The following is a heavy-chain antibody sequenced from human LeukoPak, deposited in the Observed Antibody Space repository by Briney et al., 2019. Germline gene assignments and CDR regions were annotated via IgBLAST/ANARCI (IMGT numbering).Heavy chain of an antibody. V-gene: IGHV4-61*05. Sequence: PSETLSLTCTVSGDSISSSPYYWGWIRQPPGKGLEWIGYIYYSGSTSFNPSLKSRVTISVDTSKNQLSLKLSSVTAADTAVYYCARRRGDYGSGELDVWGQGTVVTVSS. CDR1: GDSISSSPYY. CDR3: ARRRGDYGSGELDV. CDR2: IYYSGST. D-gene: IGHD3-10*01. J-gene: IGHJ3*01.